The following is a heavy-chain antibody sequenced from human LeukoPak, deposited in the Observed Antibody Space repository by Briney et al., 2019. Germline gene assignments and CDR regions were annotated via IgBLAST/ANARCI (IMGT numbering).Heavy chain of an antibody. CDR1: GGSISSGGYY. V-gene: IGHV4-61*08. J-gene: IGHJ3*02. D-gene: IGHD5-24*01. Sequence: SETLSLTCTVSGGSISSGGYYWSWIRQHPGTGLEWIGYIYYSGSTYYNPSLKSRVTISVDTSKNQFSLKLSSVTAADTAVYYCATVYNETDAFDIWGQGTMVTVSS. CDR2: IYYSGST. CDR3: ATVYNETDAFDI.